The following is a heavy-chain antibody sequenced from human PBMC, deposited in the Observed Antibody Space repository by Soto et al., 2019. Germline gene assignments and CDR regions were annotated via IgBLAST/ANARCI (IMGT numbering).Heavy chain of an antibody. V-gene: IGHV1-69*13. Sequence: ASVKVSCKASGGTFSSYAISWVRQAPGQGLEWMGGIIPIFGTANYAQKFQGRVTITADESTSTAYMELSSLRSEDTAVYYCARSGYQLFTPDYYYGMDVWGQGPTVTVSS. CDR1: GGTFSSYA. CDR3: ARSGYQLFTPDYYYGMDV. J-gene: IGHJ6*02. D-gene: IGHD2-2*01. CDR2: IIPIFGTA.